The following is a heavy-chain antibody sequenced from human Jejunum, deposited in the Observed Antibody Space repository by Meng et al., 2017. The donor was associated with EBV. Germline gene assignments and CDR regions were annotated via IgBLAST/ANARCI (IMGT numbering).Heavy chain of an antibody. CDR3: ARDFSSGYFAY. Sequence: QVQLTEPGPGLVKPSETLSLTCAVSGGSVSSGSYYWSWIRQPPGKGLEWIGFVSDYGSTRYNSSLKSRITISADTSKNQFSLKLTSVTPADTAIYYCARDFSSGYFAYWGQGTLVTVSS. V-gene: IGHV4-61*01. CDR2: VSDYGST. CDR1: GGSVSSGSYY. J-gene: IGHJ4*02. D-gene: IGHD3-22*01.